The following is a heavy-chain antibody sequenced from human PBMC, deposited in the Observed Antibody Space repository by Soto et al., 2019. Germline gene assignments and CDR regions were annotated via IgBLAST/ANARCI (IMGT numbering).Heavy chain of an antibody. D-gene: IGHD4-17*01. CDR2: IYHSGST. Sequence: QLQLQESGSGLVKPSQTLSLTCAVSDGSISSGDYSWSWIRQPPGKGLEWIGYIYHSGSTYYNPGVESRVTISVDRSKNQFPLKLSSGPAADTAVYYCASMSPTVFPALDLWGQGTMVTVSS. J-gene: IGHJ3*01. CDR3: ASMSPTVFPALDL. V-gene: IGHV4-30-2*01. CDR1: DGSISSGDYS.